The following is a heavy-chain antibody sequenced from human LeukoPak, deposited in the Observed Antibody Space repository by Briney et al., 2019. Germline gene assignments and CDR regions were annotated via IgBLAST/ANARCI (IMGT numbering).Heavy chain of an antibody. CDR3: ARHDPARFGEFNPPDY. CDR1: GGSISSYY. Sequence: SETLSLTCTVSGGSISSYYWSWIRQPPGKGLEWIGYIYYSGSTNYNPSLKSRVTISVDTSKNQFSLKLSSVTAADTAVYYCARHDPARFGEFNPPDYWGQGTLVTVSS. CDR2: IYYSGST. D-gene: IGHD3-10*01. V-gene: IGHV4-59*08. J-gene: IGHJ4*02.